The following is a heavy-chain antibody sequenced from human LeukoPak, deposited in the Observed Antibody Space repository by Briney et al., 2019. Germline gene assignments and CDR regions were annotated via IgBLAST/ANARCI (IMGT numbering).Heavy chain of an antibody. CDR1: GYTLTELS. D-gene: IGHD5-12*01. CDR3: ATRPPSGFPPYGMDV. CDR2: FDPEDGET. Sequence: ASVTVSCKVSGYTLTELSMHWVRQAPGKGLEWMGGFDPEDGETIYAQKFQGKVTMTEDTSTDTAYMELSSLRSEDTAVYYCATRPPSGFPPYGMDVWGKGTTVTVSS. J-gene: IGHJ6*04. V-gene: IGHV1-24*01.